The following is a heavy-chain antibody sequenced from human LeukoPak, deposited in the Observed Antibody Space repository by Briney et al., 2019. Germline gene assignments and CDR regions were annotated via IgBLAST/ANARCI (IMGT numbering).Heavy chain of an antibody. D-gene: IGHD3-22*01. CDR3: AHLDYYDSSGYYSNLHNWFDP. CDR1: GFSLSTSGVG. Sequence: SGPTLVKPTQTLTLTCTFSGFSLSTSGVGVGWIRQPPGKALEWLALIYWNDDKRYSPSLKSRLTITKDTSKNQAVLTMTNMDPVDTATYYCAHLDYYDSSGYYSNLHNWFDPWGQGTLVTVSS. CDR2: IYWNDDK. J-gene: IGHJ5*02. V-gene: IGHV2-5*01.